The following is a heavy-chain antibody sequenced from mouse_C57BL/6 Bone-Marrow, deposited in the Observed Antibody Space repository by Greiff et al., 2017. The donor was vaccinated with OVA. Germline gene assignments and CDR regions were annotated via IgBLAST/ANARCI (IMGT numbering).Heavy chain of an antibody. CDR3: ARLKHGSDSPYAMDY. D-gene: IGHD2-12*01. CDR2: INSDGGST. CDR1: EYEFPSHD. V-gene: IGHV5-2*01. J-gene: IGHJ4*01. Sequence: LVESGGGLVQPGESLKLSCESNEYEFPSHDMSWVRKTPEKRLELVAAINSDGGSTYYPDTMERRFIISRDNTKTTLYLQMSRLSSEDTALYYCARLKHGSDSPYAMDYWGQGTSVTVSS.